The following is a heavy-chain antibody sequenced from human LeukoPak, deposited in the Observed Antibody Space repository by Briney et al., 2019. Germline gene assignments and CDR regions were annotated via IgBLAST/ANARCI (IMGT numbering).Heavy chain of an antibody. V-gene: IGHV3-7*03. CDR1: GFTFGKYW. J-gene: IGHJ4*02. CDR3: ARDQYDTWSRRGNFDS. D-gene: IGHD3-3*01. CDR2: IKLDGSEK. Sequence: PGGSLRLSCVASGFTFGKYWMSRVRQAPGKGLEWVANIKLDGSEKNYVDSVKGRFTISRDNTKNSLYLQMNSLRAEDTAVFYRARDQYDTWSRRGNFDSWGQGTLVIVSS.